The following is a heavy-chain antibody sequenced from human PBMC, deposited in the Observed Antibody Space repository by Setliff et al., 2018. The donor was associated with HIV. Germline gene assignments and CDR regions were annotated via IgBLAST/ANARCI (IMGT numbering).Heavy chain of an antibody. CDR1: GYSISRGYY. V-gene: IGHV4-38-2*01. Sequence: SETLSLTCGVSGYSISRGYYWGWVRQPPGKGLEWIASVYHSGTTYYNPSLKSRVTISVDMSNNQFSLKVTSVTAADTAVYYCMRGRSITIFGVAYFDFWGQGTQVTVSS. CDR2: VYHSGTT. J-gene: IGHJ4*02. CDR3: MRGRSITIFGVAYFDF. D-gene: IGHD3-3*01.